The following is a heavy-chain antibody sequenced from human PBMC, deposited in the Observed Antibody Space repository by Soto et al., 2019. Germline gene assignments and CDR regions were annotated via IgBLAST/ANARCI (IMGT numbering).Heavy chain of an antibody. CDR1: GGSISSSSYY. V-gene: IGHV4-39*01. CDR2: IYHSGST. J-gene: IGHJ4*02. CDR3: ARHTPAISISDH. D-gene: IGHD2-15*01. Sequence: ETLSLTCTVSGGSISSSSYYWGWIRQPPGKGLEWIGSIYHSGSTYYNPSLKSRVTISVDTSKNQFSLKMSSVTAADTAVYYCARHTPAISISDHWGQGTLVTVAS.